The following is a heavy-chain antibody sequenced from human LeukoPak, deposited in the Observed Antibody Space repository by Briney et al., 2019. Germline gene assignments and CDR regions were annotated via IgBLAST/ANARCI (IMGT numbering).Heavy chain of an antibody. CDR1: GFTFSSYS. D-gene: IGHD1-26*01. Sequence: GGSLRLSCAASGFTFSSYSMNWVRQAPGKGLEWVSYISSSSNTIYYADSVKGRFTISRDNAQNSLYLQMNSLRDEDTAVYYCAASGSYRFDYWGQGTLVTVSS. J-gene: IGHJ4*02. CDR3: AASGSYRFDY. V-gene: IGHV3-48*02. CDR2: ISSSSNTI.